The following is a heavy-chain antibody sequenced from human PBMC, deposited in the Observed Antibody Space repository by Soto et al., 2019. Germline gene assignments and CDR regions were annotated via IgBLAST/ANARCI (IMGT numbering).Heavy chain of an antibody. D-gene: IGHD3-3*01. V-gene: IGHV3-23*01. CDR3: AKGTYYDFWSGFEVDP. J-gene: IGHJ5*02. Sequence: EVQLLESGGGLVQPGGSLRLPCAASGFTFSSYAMSWVRQAPGKGLEWDSAISGSGGSTYYADSVKGRFTISRDNSKNTLYLQMNSLRAEDTAVYYCAKGTYYDFWSGFEVDPWGQGTLVIVSS. CDR2: ISGSGGST. CDR1: GFTFSSYA.